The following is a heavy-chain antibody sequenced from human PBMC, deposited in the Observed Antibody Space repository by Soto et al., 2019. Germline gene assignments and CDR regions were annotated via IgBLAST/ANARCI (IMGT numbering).Heavy chain of an antibody. CDR2: IIPIFGTA. D-gene: IGHD2-2*01. V-gene: IGHV1-69*06. CDR1: GGTFSSYA. Sequence: SVKVSCKASGGTFSSYAISWVRQAPGQGLEWMGGIIPIFGTANYAQKFQDRVTITADKSTSTAYMELSSLRSEDTAVYYCARAIVVVPAAMRRRYYYGMDVWGQGTTVTVSS. CDR3: ARAIVVVPAAMRRRYYYGMDV. J-gene: IGHJ6*02.